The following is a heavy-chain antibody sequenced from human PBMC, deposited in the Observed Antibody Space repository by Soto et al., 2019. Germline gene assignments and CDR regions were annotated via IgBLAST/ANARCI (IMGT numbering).Heavy chain of an antibody. CDR1: GGSISSGGYY. D-gene: IGHD5-18*01. Sequence: QVQLQESGPGLVKPSQTLSLTCTVSGGSISSGGYYWSWIRQHPGKGLEWIGYIYYSGSTYYNPSLKSRVTISVDTSKNQCALKLSSVTAADTAVYYCARSGYSYGPNPLLYWGQGTLVTVSS. V-gene: IGHV4-31*03. J-gene: IGHJ4*02. CDR2: IYYSGST. CDR3: ARSGYSYGPNPLLY.